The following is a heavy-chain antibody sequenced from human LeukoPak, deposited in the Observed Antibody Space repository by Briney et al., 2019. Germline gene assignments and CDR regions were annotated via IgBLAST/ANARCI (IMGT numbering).Heavy chain of an antibody. CDR3: AREAPGIAVAGTGSDYYYYMDV. CDR1: GFTFSSYE. D-gene: IGHD6-19*01. CDR2: ISRSGTTI. Sequence: GGSLRLSCAASGFTFSSYEMNWVRQAPGKGLEWVSYISRSGTTIYYADSVKGRFTISRDNAKNSLYLQMNSLRAEDTAVYYCAREAPGIAVAGTGSDYYYYMDVWGKGTTVTVSS. J-gene: IGHJ6*03. V-gene: IGHV3-48*03.